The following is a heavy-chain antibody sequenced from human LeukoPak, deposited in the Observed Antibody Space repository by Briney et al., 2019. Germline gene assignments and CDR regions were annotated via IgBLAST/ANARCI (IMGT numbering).Heavy chain of an antibody. CDR2: INPNSGGT. CDR1: GYTFTGYY. Sequence: GASVKLSCNASGYTFTGYYMHWVRHPPGQGLEWMGWINPNSGGTNYPQKFQGRVTMTRDTHISTAYIELSRQRPDDTAVYYCARAPPKSKATYFDYWGQGTLVTVSS. D-gene: IGHD5-12*01. V-gene: IGHV1-2*02. J-gene: IGHJ4*02. CDR3: ARAPPKSKATYFDY.